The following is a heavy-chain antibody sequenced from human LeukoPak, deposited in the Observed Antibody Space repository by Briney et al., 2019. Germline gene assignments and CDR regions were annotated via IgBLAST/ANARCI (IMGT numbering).Heavy chain of an antibody. V-gene: IGHV1-69*04. J-gene: IGHJ4*02. Sequence: SVKVSCKASGGTFSSYAISWVRQAPGQGLEWMGRIIPIVGIANYAQKFQGRVTITADKSTSTAYMELSSLRSEDTAVYYCARLAYYYDSSGYYFDYWGQGTLVTVSS. CDR2: IIPIVGIA. D-gene: IGHD3-22*01. CDR3: ARLAYYYDSSGYYFDY. CDR1: GGTFSSYA.